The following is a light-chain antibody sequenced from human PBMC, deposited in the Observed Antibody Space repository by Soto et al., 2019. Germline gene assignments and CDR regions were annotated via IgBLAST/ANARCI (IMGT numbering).Light chain of an antibody. CDR2: DAS. Sequence: IQLTQSPSSLSASVGDRVTITCRAGQDIGSALAWYQQRPGKAPKLLLYDASNLEAGVPSRFSGSGSGTEFTLTITSLRAEDFATYYWQQFNGFPLTFGGGTKVQIK. CDR1: QDIGSA. CDR3: QQFNGFPLT. V-gene: IGKV1-13*02. J-gene: IGKJ4*01.